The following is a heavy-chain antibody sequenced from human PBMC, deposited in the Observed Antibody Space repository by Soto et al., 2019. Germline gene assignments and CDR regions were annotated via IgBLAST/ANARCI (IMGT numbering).Heavy chain of an antibody. CDR1: GFTVSSNY. J-gene: IGHJ4*02. D-gene: IGHD6-19*01. CDR3: ARDPEYSSGWYGDY. Sequence: GSLRLSCAASGFTVSSNYMSWVRQAPGKGLEWVSVIYSGGSTYYADSVKGRFTISRDNSKNTLYLQMNSLRAEDTAVYYCARDPEYSSGWYGDYWGQGTLVTVSS. CDR2: IYSGGST. V-gene: IGHV3-66*01.